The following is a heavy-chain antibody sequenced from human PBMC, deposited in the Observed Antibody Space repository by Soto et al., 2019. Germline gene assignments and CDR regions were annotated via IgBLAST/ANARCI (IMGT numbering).Heavy chain of an antibody. CDR3: ARRYSDSRTDY. J-gene: IGHJ4*02. CDR2: IDPSDSYT. V-gene: IGHV5-10-1*01. D-gene: IGHD3-9*01. CDR1: GYTFTPYW. Sequence: PGESLKIYCQTSGYTFTPYWITWVRQVPGKGLEWMGRIDPSDSYTNYGPSFQGHVTISVDKSISTAYLQWSSLKASDTAMYYCARRYSDSRTDYWGRGTLVTVSS.